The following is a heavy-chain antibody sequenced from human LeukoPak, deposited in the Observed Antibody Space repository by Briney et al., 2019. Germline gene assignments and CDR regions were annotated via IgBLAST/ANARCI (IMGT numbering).Heavy chain of an antibody. Sequence: GGSLRLSCAASKFTFSSYAMRWVRQAPGKGLEWVSAISGSGDSTYYADSVKGRFTISRDNSKNTLYLQMNSLRAEDTAVYYCAKDVYTSSLIHPGATEFDFWGQGTLVTVSS. V-gene: IGHV3-23*01. CDR1: KFTFSSYA. CDR3: AKDVYTSSLIHPGATEFDF. CDR2: ISGSGDST. J-gene: IGHJ4*02. D-gene: IGHD6-6*01.